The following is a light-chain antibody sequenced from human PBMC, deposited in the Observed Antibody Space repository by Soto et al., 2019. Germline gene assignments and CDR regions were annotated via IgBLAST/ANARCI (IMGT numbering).Light chain of an antibody. Sequence: QSALTQPPSVSGAPGQRVTISCAGSSSNIGAGYDVHWYQQLPGLAPKLLMYGNNNRPSGVPDRFSGSKSGTSASLAITGLQAEDEADYYCQSYASNLSEVFGTGTKVTVL. J-gene: IGLJ1*01. CDR2: GNN. CDR3: QSYASNLSEV. CDR1: SSNIGAGYD. V-gene: IGLV1-40*01.